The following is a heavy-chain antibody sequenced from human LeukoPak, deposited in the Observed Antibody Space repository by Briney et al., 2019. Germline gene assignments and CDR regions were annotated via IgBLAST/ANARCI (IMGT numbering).Heavy chain of an antibody. D-gene: IGHD2-15*01. V-gene: IGHV1-46*01. CDR2: INPSGGST. Sequence: GASVKVSCKASGYTFTSYYIHWVRQAPGQGLEWMGIINPSGGSTSYAQKFQGRVTMTRDTSTSTVYMELSSLRSEDTAVYYCARRGYCSGGSCYSGFDPWGQGTLVTVSS. J-gene: IGHJ5*02. CDR3: ARRGYCSGGSCYSGFDP. CDR1: GYTFTSYY.